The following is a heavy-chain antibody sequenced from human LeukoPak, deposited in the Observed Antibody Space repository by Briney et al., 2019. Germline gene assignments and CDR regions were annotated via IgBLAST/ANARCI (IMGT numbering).Heavy chain of an antibody. CDR3: AREWGLESSGYDYAY. J-gene: IGHJ4*02. Sequence: ASVKVSCKASGGTFSRLTISWVRQAPGQGFEWMGGITPIFGTANSAQKFQGRASITAYESTSTAFMELSSLRSEDTAVYYCAREWGLESSGYDYAYWGQGTLVTVSS. CDR2: ITPIFGTA. V-gene: IGHV1-69*13. D-gene: IGHD3-22*01. CDR1: GGTFSRLT.